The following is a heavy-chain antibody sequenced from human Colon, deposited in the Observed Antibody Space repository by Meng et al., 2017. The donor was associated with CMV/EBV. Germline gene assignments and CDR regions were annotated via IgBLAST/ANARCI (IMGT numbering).Heavy chain of an antibody. J-gene: IGHJ6*02. D-gene: IGHD4-11*01. V-gene: IGHV3-7*01. CDR1: GFTFSSCW. CDR2: INEDGSEI. CDR3: AKGLKDYKQYYYYYYGMDV. Sequence: GESLKISCAASGFTFSSCWMTWVRQAPGKGLEWVANINEDGSEIFYVDSVKGRFTISRDNSKNTLYLQMNSLRAEDTTVYYCAKGLKDYKQYYYYYYGMDVWGQGTTVTVSS.